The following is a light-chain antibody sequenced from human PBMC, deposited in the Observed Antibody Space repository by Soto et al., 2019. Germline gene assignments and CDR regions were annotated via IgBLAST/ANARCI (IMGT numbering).Light chain of an antibody. Sequence: DSQMTQSPSSLSASVGDRVTITCRASQSISSYLNWYQQKPGKAPKLLIYAASSLQSGVPSRFRGSGSGTDFTLSISSLQPEDFATYYCQQSYSTPPLTFGGGTKVEIK. CDR2: AAS. CDR3: QQSYSTPPLT. CDR1: QSISSY. J-gene: IGKJ4*01. V-gene: IGKV1-39*01.